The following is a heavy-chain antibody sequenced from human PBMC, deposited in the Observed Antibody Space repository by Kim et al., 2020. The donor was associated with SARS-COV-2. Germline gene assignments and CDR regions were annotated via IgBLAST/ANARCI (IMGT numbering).Heavy chain of an antibody. CDR3: ARDSYGMAV. V-gene: IGHV3-30*04. Sequence: GGSLRLSCAASGFTFSSYAMHWVRQAPGKGLEWVAVISYDGSNKYYVDSVKGRFTFSRDNSKNTLYLQMNSLRAEDTAVYYCARDSYGMAVWGEGTTVT. J-gene: IGHJ6*02. CDR2: ISYDGSNK. CDR1: GFTFSSYA.